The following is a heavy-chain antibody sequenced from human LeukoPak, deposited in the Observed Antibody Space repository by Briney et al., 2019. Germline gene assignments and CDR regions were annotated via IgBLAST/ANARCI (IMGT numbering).Heavy chain of an antibody. CDR2: ISWNSGSI. J-gene: IGHJ4*02. CDR3: ARDKIVGATHFDY. V-gene: IGHV3-9*01. D-gene: IGHD1-26*01. Sequence: GGSLRLSCAASGFTFDDYAMHWVRQAPGKGLEWVSGISWNSGSIGYADSVKGRFTISRDNAKNSLYLQMNSLRAEDTAVYYCARDKIVGATHFDYWGQGTLVTVSS. CDR1: GFTFDDYA.